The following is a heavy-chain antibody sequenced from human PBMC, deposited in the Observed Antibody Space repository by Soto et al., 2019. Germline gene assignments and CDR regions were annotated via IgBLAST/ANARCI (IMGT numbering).Heavy chain of an antibody. D-gene: IGHD4-4*01. Sequence: SQTLSLTCAISGDSVSSNSAAWNWIRQSPSRGLEWLGRTYYRSKWYNDYAVSVKSRITINPDTSKNQFSLQLNSVTPEDTAVYYCARDRGIGSNYVYYYYGMGVWGQGTTVTVSS. CDR2: TYYRSKWYN. CDR1: GDSVSSNSAA. V-gene: IGHV6-1*01. J-gene: IGHJ6*02. CDR3: ARDRGIGSNYVYYYYGMGV.